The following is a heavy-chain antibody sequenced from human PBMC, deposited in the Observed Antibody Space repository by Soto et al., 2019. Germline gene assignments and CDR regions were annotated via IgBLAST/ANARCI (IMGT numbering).Heavy chain of an antibody. CDR3: ARHGREQLIRVRTAFDF. J-gene: IGHJ4*02. V-gene: IGHV4-39*01. CDR2: VYYSGST. D-gene: IGHD6-13*01. Sequence: SETLSLTCTVSGDSTSSSSSYWAWIRQPPGKGLEWIGTVYYSGSTSYNPSLKSRVTISVDTSRNQFSLKLNSVTATDTAVYFCARHGREQLIRVRTAFDFWGQGTLVTVS. CDR1: GDSTSSSSSY.